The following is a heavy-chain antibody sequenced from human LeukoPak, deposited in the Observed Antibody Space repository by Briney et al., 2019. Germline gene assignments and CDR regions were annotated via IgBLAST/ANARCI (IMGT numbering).Heavy chain of an antibody. Sequence: SETLSLTCNVSGDSISSYYWSWIRQPAGKGLEWIGRIYIDGSTTYNPSLKSRFTMSVDTSKSQFSLRLTSVTAADTAVYYCARVAYSTRYYMDVWGKGTTVTVSS. CDR1: GDSISSYY. CDR2: IYIDGST. J-gene: IGHJ6*03. V-gene: IGHV4-4*07. CDR3: ARVAYSTRYYMDV. D-gene: IGHD6-13*01.